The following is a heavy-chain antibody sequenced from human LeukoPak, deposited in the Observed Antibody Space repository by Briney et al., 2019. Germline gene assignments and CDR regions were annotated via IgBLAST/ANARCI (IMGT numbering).Heavy chain of an antibody. V-gene: IGHV4-4*09. D-gene: IGHD5-12*01. CDR1: GGSISGYY. J-gene: IGHJ6*03. CDR3: ARGRSGYDSYYYYYMDV. Sequence: SETLSLTCSVSGGSISGYYWSWIRQPPGQTLEWIGYIYSSGSTNYNPSLKSRVTISVDTSKNQFSLKLSSVTAADTAVYYCARGRSGYDSYYYYYMDVWGKGTTVTVSS. CDR2: IYSSGST.